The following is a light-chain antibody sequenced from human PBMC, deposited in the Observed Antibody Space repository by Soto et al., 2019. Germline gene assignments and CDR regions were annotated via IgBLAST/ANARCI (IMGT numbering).Light chain of an antibody. CDR2: EVS. V-gene: IGLV2-8*01. CDR3: SSYAGSNRV. Sequence: QSALTQPPSASGSPGQSVTISCTGTSSDVGGYNYVSWYQQHPGKAPKLMIYEVSKRPSGVPDRFSGSKSGNTASLTVSGLQAEDEADYYCSSYAGSNRVFGTG. CDR1: SSDVGGYNY. J-gene: IGLJ1*01.